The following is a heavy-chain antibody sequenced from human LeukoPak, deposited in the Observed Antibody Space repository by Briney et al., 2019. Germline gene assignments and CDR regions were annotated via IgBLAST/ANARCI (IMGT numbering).Heavy chain of an antibody. D-gene: IGHD3-10*01. CDR3: ARGLGINGLALDM. Sequence: GGSLRLSCAASGFTFSTYAMSWVRQAPGKGLEWVSAISGSGGNTYYADSVKGRFTISRDNAKKSLYLQMNSLRGEDTAVYYCARGLGINGLALDMWGQGTMVTVSS. J-gene: IGHJ3*02. V-gene: IGHV3-23*01. CDR1: GFTFSTYA. CDR2: ISGSGGNT.